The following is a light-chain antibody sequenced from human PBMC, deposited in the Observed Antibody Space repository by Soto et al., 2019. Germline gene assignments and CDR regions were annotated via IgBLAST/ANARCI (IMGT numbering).Light chain of an antibody. CDR1: QGIRNY. CDR3: QQLNSYPRT. Sequence: DVQLTQSPSFLSASVGDRVTITCRPSQGIRNYLAWYQQKPGTAPKLLIYAASTLQSGVPSRFSGSGSGTEFTLTISSLQPEDFATYYCQQLNSYPRTFGQGTKLEIK. V-gene: IGKV1-9*01. J-gene: IGKJ2*01. CDR2: AAS.